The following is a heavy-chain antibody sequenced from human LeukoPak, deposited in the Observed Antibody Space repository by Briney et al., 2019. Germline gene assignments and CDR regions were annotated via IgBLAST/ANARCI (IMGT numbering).Heavy chain of an antibody. Sequence: PGGSLRLSCAASGFTFSSYVVAWVRQTPGKGLEWVSSISSSSSYIYYADSVKGRFTISRDNAKNSLYLQMNSLRAEDTAVYYCASTGREWCFDYWGQGTLVTVSS. CDR3: ASTGREWCFDY. D-gene: IGHD3-3*01. V-gene: IGHV3-21*01. CDR2: ISSSSSYI. J-gene: IGHJ4*02. CDR1: GFTFSSYV.